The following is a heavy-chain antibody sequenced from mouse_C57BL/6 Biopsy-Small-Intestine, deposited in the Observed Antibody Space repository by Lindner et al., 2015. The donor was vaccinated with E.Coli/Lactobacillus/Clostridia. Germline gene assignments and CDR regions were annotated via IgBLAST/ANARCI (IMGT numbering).Heavy chain of an antibody. V-gene: IGHV1-7*01. CDR1: LQFYQLW. D-gene: IGHD1-1*02. Sequence: SVKVVLQGLWLQFYQLWYQLGATGPSDKDLSGMGWVSTYSRDTNYAQRLQDRVTMTTDTSTSTAYMELRSLRSDDTAVYYCARDFYWSGGSWYDVFDIWGQGTMVTVSS. CDR3: ARDFYWSGGSWYDVFDI. J-gene: IGHJ3*01. CDR2: VSTYSRDT.